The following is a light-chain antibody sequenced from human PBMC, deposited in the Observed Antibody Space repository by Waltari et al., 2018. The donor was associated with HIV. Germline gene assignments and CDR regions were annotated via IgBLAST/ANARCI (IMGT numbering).Light chain of an antibody. CDR3: YSTDITSHQRV. CDR1: ALPKKY. CDR2: EDS. J-gene: IGLJ3*02. Sequence: SYELTQPPSVSVSPGQTARITCSGDALPKKYAYWYQQRSGQAPGLVVYEDSKRPSGIPERFSGSSSGTMVTLTISGAQVEDEADYYCYSTDITSHQRVFGGGTKLTVL. V-gene: IGLV3-10*01.